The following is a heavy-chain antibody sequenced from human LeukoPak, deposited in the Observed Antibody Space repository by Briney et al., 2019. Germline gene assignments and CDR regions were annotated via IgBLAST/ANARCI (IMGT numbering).Heavy chain of an antibody. Sequence: PGGSLRLSCAASGFTFSSYNMNWVRQAPGKGLEWVSSITSSSSDIYYTDSVKGRFTISRDNAKNSLYLQMISLRAEDTAVYYCARDLYYLDNSGPTLDDYWGQGTLVTVSS. CDR1: GFTFSSYN. V-gene: IGHV3-21*01. CDR2: ITSSSSDI. D-gene: IGHD3-22*01. J-gene: IGHJ4*02. CDR3: ARDLYYLDNSGPTLDDY.